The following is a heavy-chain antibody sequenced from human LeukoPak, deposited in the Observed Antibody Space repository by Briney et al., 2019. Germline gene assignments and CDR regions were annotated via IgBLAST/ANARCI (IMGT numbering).Heavy chain of an antibody. D-gene: IGHD2/OR15-2a*01. CDR2: IKQDGSEK. V-gene: IGHV3-7*01. J-gene: IGHJ2*01. CDR3: ARDPVSWYFDL. Sequence: GGSLRLSCAASGFSFSSYWMSWVRQAPGKGLEWVADIKQDGSEKYYVDSVKGRFTISRDNAKNSLYLQMNSLRAEDTAVYYCARDPVSWYFDLWGRGTLVTVSS. CDR1: GFSFSSYW.